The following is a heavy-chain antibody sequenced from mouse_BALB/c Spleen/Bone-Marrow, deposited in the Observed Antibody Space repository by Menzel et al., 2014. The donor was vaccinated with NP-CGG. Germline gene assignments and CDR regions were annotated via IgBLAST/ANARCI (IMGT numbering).Heavy chain of an antibody. V-gene: IGHV5-6-3*01. CDR1: GFTFGSYG. Sequence: EVHLVESGGGLVQPGGSLKISCAASGFTFGSYGMSWVRQTPDKRLDLVATINSNGGSTYYPDSVKGRYTISRDNAKNTLYLQMSSLKSEDTAMYYCARDNYYDYDGFAYWGQGTLVTVSA. CDR2: INSNGGST. D-gene: IGHD2-4*01. J-gene: IGHJ3*01. CDR3: ARDNYYDYDGFAY.